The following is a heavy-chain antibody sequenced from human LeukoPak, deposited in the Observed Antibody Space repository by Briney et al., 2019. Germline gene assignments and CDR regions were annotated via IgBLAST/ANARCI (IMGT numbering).Heavy chain of an antibody. D-gene: IGHD3-10*01. CDR3: ARQNRLGGPRFDY. Sequence: PSETLSLTCTVSGGSISSYYWSWIRQPPGKGLEWIGYIYYSGSTNYNPSLKSRVTISVDTSKNQFSLKLSSVTAADTAVYYCARQNRLGGPRFDYWGQGTRVTVSS. CDR1: GGSISSYY. CDR2: IYYSGST. J-gene: IGHJ4*02. V-gene: IGHV4-59*08.